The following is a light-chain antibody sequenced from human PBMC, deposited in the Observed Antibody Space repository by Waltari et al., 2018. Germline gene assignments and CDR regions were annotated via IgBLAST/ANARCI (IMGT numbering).Light chain of an antibody. CDR1: GSNIGDNY. CDR3: AAWDDSLSGRV. V-gene: IGLV1-47*01. Sequence: SVLTQPPSASGTPGQRVTISCSGSGSNIGDNYVYWYHQLPGMAPKLLIYRDDERPSGVPDRFSGSKSGTSASLAISGLRSEDAGDYYCAAWDDSLSGRVFGGGTKLTVL. CDR2: RDD. J-gene: IGLJ3*02.